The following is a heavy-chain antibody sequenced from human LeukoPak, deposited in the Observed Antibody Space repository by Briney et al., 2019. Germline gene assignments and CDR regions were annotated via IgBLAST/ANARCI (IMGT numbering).Heavy chain of an antibody. Sequence: SETLSLTCTVSGGTVSSGSYYWSWIRQPPGRGLEWIGYIYYSGSTNYNPSLKSRVTISVDTSKNQFSLKLSSVTAADTAVYYCARMLDSSGYPFDYWGQGTLVTVSS. J-gene: IGHJ4*02. V-gene: IGHV4-61*01. CDR3: ARMLDSSGYPFDY. CDR2: IYYSGST. D-gene: IGHD3-22*01. CDR1: GGTVSSGSYY.